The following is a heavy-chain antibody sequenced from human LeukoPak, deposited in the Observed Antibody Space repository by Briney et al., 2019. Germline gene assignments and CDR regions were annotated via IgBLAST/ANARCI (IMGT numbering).Heavy chain of an antibody. J-gene: IGHJ5*02. D-gene: IGHD2-2*01. V-gene: IGHV4-34*01. CDR2: INHSGST. CDR1: GGSFSGYY. CDR3: ARSWGLRYPFSSTSCYRVDP. Sequence: PSETLSLTCAVYGGSFSGYYWSWIRQPPGKGLEWIGEINHSGSTNYNPSLKGRVTISVDTSKNQFSLKLSSVTAADTAVYYCARSWGLRYPFSSTSCYRVDPWGQGTLVTVSS.